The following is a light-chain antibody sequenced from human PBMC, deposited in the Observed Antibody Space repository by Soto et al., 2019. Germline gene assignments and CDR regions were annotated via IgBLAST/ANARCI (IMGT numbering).Light chain of an antibody. CDR2: DAS. CDR3: QQYDNLPLT. J-gene: IGKJ4*01. CDR1: QDISKY. Sequence: DIQMPQSPSTLSACVGDRVTITCLASQDISKYLNWYQQKPGKAPKLLIYDASNLETGVPSRFSGSGSGTYFTFTISSLKPEDIATYYCQQYDNLPLTFGGGTKVDIK. V-gene: IGKV1-33*01.